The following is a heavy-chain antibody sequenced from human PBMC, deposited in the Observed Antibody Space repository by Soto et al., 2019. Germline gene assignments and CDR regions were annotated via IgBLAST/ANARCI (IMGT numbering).Heavy chain of an antibody. J-gene: IGHJ5*02. CDR3: ARGKSVGYLVYFDP. V-gene: IGHV4-31*03. CDR1: GGSISSGGYY. CDR2: IYYSGST. D-gene: IGHD2-8*01. Sequence: ASETLSLTCTVSGGSISSGGYYWSWIRQHPGKGLEWIGYIYYSGSTYYNPSLKSRVTISVDTSKNQFSLKLSSVTAADTAVYYCARGKSVGYLVYFDPWGQGTLVTVSS.